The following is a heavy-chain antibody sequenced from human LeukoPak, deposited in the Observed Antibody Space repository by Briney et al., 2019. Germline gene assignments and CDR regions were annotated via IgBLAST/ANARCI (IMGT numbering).Heavy chain of an antibody. Sequence: ASVKVSCKASGYTFTGYGISWVRQAPGQGLEWMGWISAYNGNTNYAQKLQGRVTMTTDTSTSTAYMELRSLRSDDTAVYYCARDFPHYDCVWGSYRPLMNDAFDIWGQGTMVTVSS. D-gene: IGHD3-16*02. J-gene: IGHJ3*02. CDR1: GYTFTGYG. V-gene: IGHV1-18*01. CDR3: ARDFPHYDCVWGSYRPLMNDAFDI. CDR2: ISAYNGNT.